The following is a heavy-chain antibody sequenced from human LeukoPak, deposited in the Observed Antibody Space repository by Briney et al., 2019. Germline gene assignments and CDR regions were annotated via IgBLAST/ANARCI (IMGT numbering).Heavy chain of an antibody. J-gene: IGHJ4*02. CDR3: ARYTAAAGDFDY. CDR1: GGSISSYY. Sequence: SETLSLTCTVSGGSISSYYWSWIRQPPGKGPEWIGYIYYSGSTDYNPSLKSRVTISVDTSKNQFSLKLSSVTAADTAVYYCARYTAAAGDFDYWGQGTLVTVSS. D-gene: IGHD6-13*01. CDR2: IYYSGST. V-gene: IGHV4-59*01.